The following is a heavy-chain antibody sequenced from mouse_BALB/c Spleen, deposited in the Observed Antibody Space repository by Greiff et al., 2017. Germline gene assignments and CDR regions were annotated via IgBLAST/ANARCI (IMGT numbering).Heavy chain of an antibody. V-gene: IGHV5-17*02. Sequence: EVQLVESGGGLVQPGGSRKLSCAASGFTFSSFGMHWVRQAPEKGLEWVAYISSGSSTIYYADTVKGRFTISRDNPKNTLFLQMTSLRSEDTAMYYCARSLYDDYDLYALDYWGQGTLVTVSS. D-gene: IGHD2-4*01. CDR2: ISSGSSTI. J-gene: IGHJ4*01. CDR1: GFTFSSFG. CDR3: ARSLYDDYDLYALDY.